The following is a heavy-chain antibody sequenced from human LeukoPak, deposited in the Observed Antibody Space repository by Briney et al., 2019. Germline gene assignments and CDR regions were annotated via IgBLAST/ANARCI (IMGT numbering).Heavy chain of an antibody. V-gene: IGHV3-7*01. J-gene: IGHJ4*02. Sequence: GGSLTLSCAASGFTLTSYRMSWLRQAPGKRLEEVANIKQDENEKYYVDPVKGRVTSSTDNANNSLYLQLSSRRAHDPVVHYGARNSNWGQGTLVTVSS. CDR1: GFTLTSYR. D-gene: IGHD2/OR15-2a*01. CDR2: IKQDENEK. CDR3: ARNSN.